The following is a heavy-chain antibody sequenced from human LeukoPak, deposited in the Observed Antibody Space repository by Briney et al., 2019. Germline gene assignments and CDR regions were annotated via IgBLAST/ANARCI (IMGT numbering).Heavy chain of an antibody. D-gene: IGHD2-15*01. J-gene: IGHJ5*02. CDR1: GGSISSYY. V-gene: IGHV4-59*01. Sequence: SETLSLTCTVSGGSISSYYWSWIRQPPGKGLEWIGYIYYSGSTNYNPSLKSRVTISLDTSKNQFSLKLSSVTAADTAVYYCARVILVAATRSSWFDPWGQGTLVTVSS. CDR2: IYYSGST. CDR3: ARVILVAATRSSWFDP.